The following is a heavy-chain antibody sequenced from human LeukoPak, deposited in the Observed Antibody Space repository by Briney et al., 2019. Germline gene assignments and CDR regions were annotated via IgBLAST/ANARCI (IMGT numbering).Heavy chain of an antibody. V-gene: IGHV1-18*01. Sequence: ASVKVACKASGYTFTSYGITWVRQAPGQGLEWMGWISAYNGNTNSAQKLQGRVTMTTDTSTTTAYMELRSLSSDDTAVYYCARRMSGSLPGHYYYYMDVWGKGTTVTVSS. CDR1: GYTFTSYG. CDR3: ARRMSGSLPGHYYYYMDV. CDR2: ISAYNGNT. D-gene: IGHD3-3*01. J-gene: IGHJ6*03.